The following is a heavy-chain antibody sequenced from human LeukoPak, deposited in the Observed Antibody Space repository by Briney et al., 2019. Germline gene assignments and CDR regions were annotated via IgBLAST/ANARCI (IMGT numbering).Heavy chain of an antibody. CDR3: ARVPSYCSSTSCYLDY. CDR1: GYTFTSYD. D-gene: IGHD2-2*01. J-gene: IGHJ4*02. CDR2: MNPNSGNT. Sequence: ASVKVTCKASGYTFTSYDINWVRRATGQGLEWMGWMNPNSGNTGYAQKFQGRVTITRNTSISTAYMELSSLRSEDTAVYYCARVPSYCSSTSCYLDYWGQGTLVTVSS. V-gene: IGHV1-8*03.